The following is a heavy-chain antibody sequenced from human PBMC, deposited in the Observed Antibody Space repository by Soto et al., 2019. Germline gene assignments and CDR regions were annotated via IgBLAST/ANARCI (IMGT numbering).Heavy chain of an antibody. J-gene: IGHJ6*02. V-gene: IGHV1-69*12. D-gene: IGHD2-15*01. CDR3: AREGVVVAANYYYGMDV. Sequence: QVQLVQSGAEVKKPGSSVKVSCKASGGTFSSYAISWVRQAPGQGLAWMGGIIPIFGTANYAQKFQGRVTITADESTSTAYMELSSLRSEDTSVYYCAREGVVVAANYYYGMDVWGQGTTVTVSS. CDR1: GGTFSSYA. CDR2: IIPIFGTA.